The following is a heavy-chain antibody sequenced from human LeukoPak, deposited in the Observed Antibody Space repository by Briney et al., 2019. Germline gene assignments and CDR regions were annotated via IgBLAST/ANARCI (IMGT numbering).Heavy chain of an antibody. CDR1: GFTFSIYT. J-gene: IGHJ4*02. CDR2: ISSSSSNI. CDR3: ARTYGEEGGKRFDH. V-gene: IGHV3-21*01. D-gene: IGHD2-8*01. Sequence: PGGSLRLSCVVSGFTFSIYTMNWVRQAPGKGLEWVSSISSSSSNIYYADSVKGRFTISRENAKNSLYLQMNSLRAEDTAVYYCARTYGEEGGKRFDHWGQGTLVTVSS.